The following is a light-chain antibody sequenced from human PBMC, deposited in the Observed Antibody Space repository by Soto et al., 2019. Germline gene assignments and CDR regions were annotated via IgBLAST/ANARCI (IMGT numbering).Light chain of an antibody. V-gene: IGKV1-5*03. Sequence: DIQMTQSPSTLSASVVDRVTITCRASQSISSWLAWYQQKPGKVPKLLIYKASSLESGVPSRFSGSGSGTEFTLTISSLQPDDFATYYCQQYNSYSWTCGQGTKGDIK. CDR2: KAS. J-gene: IGKJ1*01. CDR3: QQYNSYSWT. CDR1: QSISSW.